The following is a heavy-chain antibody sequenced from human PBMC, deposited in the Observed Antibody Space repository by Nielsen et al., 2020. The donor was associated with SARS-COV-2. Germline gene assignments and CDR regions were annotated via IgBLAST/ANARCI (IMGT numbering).Heavy chain of an antibody. J-gene: IGHJ2*01. Sequence: GESLKISCAASGFTFSSYSMNWVRQSPGKGLEWVSSISSTSTYIYYTDSVKGRFTVSRDNAKNSLFLQMNSLIVEDTAIYYCARDPYSSGWHMGNWYFDLWGRGALVTVSS. CDR2: ISSTSTYI. CDR1: GFTFSSYS. CDR3: ARDPYSSGWHMGNWYFDL. D-gene: IGHD6-19*01. V-gene: IGHV3-21*01.